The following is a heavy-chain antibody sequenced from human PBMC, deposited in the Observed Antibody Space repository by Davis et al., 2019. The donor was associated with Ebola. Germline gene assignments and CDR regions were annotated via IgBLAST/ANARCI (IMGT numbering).Heavy chain of an antibody. CDR3: TRHFVGKLFGMDV. J-gene: IGHJ6*02. D-gene: IGHD2/OR15-2a*01. Sequence: GGSLRLSCAASGFTFSGTAIHWVRQASGKGRKWVGRIDPSDSYTDYSPSFQGHVTISTDKSINTAYLQWNSLKASDTAIYFCTRHFVGKLFGMDVWGQGTMVIVSS. CDR1: GFTFSGTA. CDR2: IDPSDSYT. V-gene: IGHV5-10-1*01.